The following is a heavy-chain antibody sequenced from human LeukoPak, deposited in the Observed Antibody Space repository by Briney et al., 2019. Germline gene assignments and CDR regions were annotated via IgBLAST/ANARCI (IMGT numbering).Heavy chain of an antibody. D-gene: IGHD3-10*01. J-gene: IGHJ4*02. CDR3: ARAEGSGRGSDY. V-gene: IGHV4-30-4*08. CDR2: IYYTGST. Sequence: PSETLSLTCTVSGGSISSGGYYWSWIRQPPGKGLEWIGYIYYTGSTYYNPSLKSRITISVDTSKNQFSLKLSSVTAADTAVYYCARAEGSGRGSDYWGQGTLVTVSS. CDR1: GGSISSGGYY.